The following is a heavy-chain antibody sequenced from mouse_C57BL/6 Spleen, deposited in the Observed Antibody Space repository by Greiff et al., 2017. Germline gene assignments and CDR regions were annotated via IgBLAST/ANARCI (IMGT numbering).Heavy chain of an antibody. CDR2: ISSGGDYI. V-gene: IGHV5-9-1*02. Sequence: EVQGVESGEGLVKPGGSLKLSCAASGFTFSSYAMSWVRQTPEKRLEWVAYISSGGDYIYYADTVKGRFTISRDNARNTLYLQMSSLKSEDTAMYYCTRVPYDYDGYWYFAVWGTGTTVTVSA. CDR1: GFTFSSYA. CDR3: TRVPYDYDGYWYFAV. D-gene: IGHD2-4*01. J-gene: IGHJ1*03.